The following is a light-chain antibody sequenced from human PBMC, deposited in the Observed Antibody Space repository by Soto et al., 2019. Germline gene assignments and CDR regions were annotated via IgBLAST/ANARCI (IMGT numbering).Light chain of an antibody. J-gene: IGLJ2*01. CDR2: EVS. V-gene: IGLV2-14*01. CDR1: GSDVGGYIY. Sequence: QSALTQPASVSGSPGQSIAISCTGTGSDVGGYIYVSWYQLHPGKAPKLMIYEVSNRPSGVSNRFSGSKSGNTASLTISGLQADDEADYYCSSYTSSKTLVFGGGTKLTVL. CDR3: SSYTSSKTLV.